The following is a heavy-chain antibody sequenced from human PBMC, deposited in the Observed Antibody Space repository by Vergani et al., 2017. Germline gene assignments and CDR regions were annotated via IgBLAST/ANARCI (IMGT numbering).Heavy chain of an antibody. Sequence: EVQLLESGGDLVQPGGSLRLSCAASGFTFNHCAMNWVRQAPGKGLEWVSGISGSGGSTYYAGSVKGRFTISRDSSKITLYLQMNSLSAGDTAVYYCAKANPRNSGYDYLYYYHAMDVWGQGTTVTVSS. D-gene: IGHD5-12*01. CDR1: GFTFNHCA. V-gene: IGHV3-23*01. J-gene: IGHJ6*02. CDR2: ISGSGGST. CDR3: AKANPRNSGYDYLYYYHAMDV.